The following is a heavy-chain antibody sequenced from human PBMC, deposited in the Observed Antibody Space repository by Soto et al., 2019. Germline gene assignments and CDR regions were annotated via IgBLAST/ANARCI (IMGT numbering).Heavy chain of an antibody. CDR3: TRVGFDGGTCYTLVGLRYGMDV. Sequence: QVQLVESGGGVVQPGRSLRLSCAASGFTFSNYAMYWVRQAPGKGLEWVAVISYDGNTKYYADSVKGRFTISRDNSKNPQYLQMTRLRAEDTAVYYSTRVGFDGGTCYTLVGLRYGMDVWGKGTTVTVSS. V-gene: IGHV3-30*04. D-gene: IGHD2-15*01. CDR2: ISYDGNTK. J-gene: IGHJ6*04. CDR1: GFTFSNYA.